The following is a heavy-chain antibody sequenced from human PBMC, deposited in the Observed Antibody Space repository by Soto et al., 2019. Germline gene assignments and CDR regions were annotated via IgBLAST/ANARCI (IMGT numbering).Heavy chain of an antibody. D-gene: IGHD3-22*01. Sequence: PRLSCAAFGFIFSTFDIHWVRQAPGKGLEWVSGIGTLSDAVYAASVQGRFTISRQNDKNSVYLQMNSLRAGDTAVYYCARGRSFSYDSTPPPRFDPRGQGTLVTVSS. CDR3: ARGRSFSYDSTPPPRFDP. CDR2: IGTLSDA. CDR1: GFIFSTFD. J-gene: IGHJ5*02. V-gene: IGHV3-13*01.